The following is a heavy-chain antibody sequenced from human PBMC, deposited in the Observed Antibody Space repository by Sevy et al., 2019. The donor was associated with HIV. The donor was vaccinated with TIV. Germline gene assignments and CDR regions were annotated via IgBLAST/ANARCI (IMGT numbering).Heavy chain of an antibody. CDR1: GGTFSSYA. J-gene: IGHJ4*02. CDR2: IIPIFGTA. V-gene: IGHV1-69*13. CDR3: ARDGGDYYDSSHNY. D-gene: IGHD3-22*01. Sequence: ASVKVSGKASGGTFSSYAISWVRQAPGQGLEWMGGIIPIFGTANYAQKFQGRVTITADESTSTAYMELSSLRSEDTAVYYCARDGGDYYDSSHNYWGQGTLVTVSS.